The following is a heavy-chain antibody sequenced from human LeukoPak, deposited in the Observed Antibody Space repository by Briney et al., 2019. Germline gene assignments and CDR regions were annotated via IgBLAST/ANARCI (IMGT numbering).Heavy chain of an antibody. D-gene: IGHD2-15*01. Sequence: PGGSLRLSCAASGFTFSSYALHWVRQAPGKGLEWVAVISYDGSNKYYADSVKGRFTISRDNSKNTLYLQMNSLRAEVTAVYYCARETSRIVVVVAALDYWGQGTLVTVSS. CDR1: GFTFSSYA. CDR3: ARETSRIVVVVAALDY. V-gene: IGHV3-30*04. J-gene: IGHJ4*02. CDR2: ISYDGSNK.